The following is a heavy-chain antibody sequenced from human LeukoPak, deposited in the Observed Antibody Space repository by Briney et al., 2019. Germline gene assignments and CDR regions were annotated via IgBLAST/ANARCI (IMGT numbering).Heavy chain of an antibody. D-gene: IGHD2-15*01. CDR3: ARDVRLGYCSGGSCAGVAFDI. Sequence: QAGGSLRLSCAASGFTFSSYWMSSVRQAPGKGLEWVAKIKQDGSEKYYVDSVKGRFTISRDNAKNSLYLQMNSLRAEDTAVYYCARDVRLGYCSGGSCAGVAFDIWGQGTMVTVSS. J-gene: IGHJ3*02. CDR2: IKQDGSEK. CDR1: GFTFSSYW. V-gene: IGHV3-7*03.